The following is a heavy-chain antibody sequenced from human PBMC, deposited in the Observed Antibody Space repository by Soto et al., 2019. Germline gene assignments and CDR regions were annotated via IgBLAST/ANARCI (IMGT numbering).Heavy chain of an antibody. D-gene: IGHD5-12*01. CDR3: ARKHTDGYNCYFDY. V-gene: IGHV4-4*02. CDR2: IYHSGST. CDR1: DGSISSINW. Sequence: LCLPGAVSDGSISSINWCSCVRQPPGKGLEWIGEIYHSGSTNYNPSLKSRVTISVDKSKNQFSLKLSSVTAADTAVYYCARKHTDGYNCYFDYWGQGTLVTVSS. J-gene: IGHJ4*02.